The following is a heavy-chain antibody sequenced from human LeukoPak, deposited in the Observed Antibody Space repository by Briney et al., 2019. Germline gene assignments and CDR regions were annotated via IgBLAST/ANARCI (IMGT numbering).Heavy chain of an antibody. CDR3: ARGGASSKFFDY. CDR1: GGSVSSDY. J-gene: IGHJ4*02. CDR2: ISYSGSS. D-gene: IGHD6-6*01. Sequence: SETLSLTCPVAGGSVSSDYWSWIRQPPGKGLEWIGWISYSGSSNYSPSLKSRVTLSVDTSKNQFSLKLSSVTAADTAVYYCARGGASSKFFDYWGQGTLVTVSS. V-gene: IGHV4-59*02.